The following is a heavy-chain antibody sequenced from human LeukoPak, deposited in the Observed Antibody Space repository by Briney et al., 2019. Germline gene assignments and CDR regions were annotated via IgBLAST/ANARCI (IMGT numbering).Heavy chain of an antibody. CDR1: GYTFSNYG. J-gene: IGHJ4*02. CDR2: TSYNGNT. Sequence: GASVKVSCKASGYTFSNYGTSWVRQAPGLGLEWTGWTSYNGNTNYAQKFQDRVTMTTDTSTTTAYMELRSLESDDTAVYYCARHSGSGWQALGYWGQGTLVTVSS. V-gene: IGHV1-18*04. D-gene: IGHD6-19*01. CDR3: ARHSGSGWQALGY.